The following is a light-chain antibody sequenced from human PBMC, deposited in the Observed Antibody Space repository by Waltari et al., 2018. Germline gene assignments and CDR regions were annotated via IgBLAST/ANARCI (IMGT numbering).Light chain of an antibody. Sequence: EIVLTQSPGTLSLSPGEGATLSCRASQSVNGSLAWYQQKPGQAPRLLIYQASNRATGIPDRVSGSGSGTDFSLTISRLVPEDFAVYYCQHYLRLPVTFGQGTKVEI. CDR2: QAS. J-gene: IGKJ1*01. CDR1: QSVNGS. CDR3: QHYLRLPVT. V-gene: IGKV3-20*01.